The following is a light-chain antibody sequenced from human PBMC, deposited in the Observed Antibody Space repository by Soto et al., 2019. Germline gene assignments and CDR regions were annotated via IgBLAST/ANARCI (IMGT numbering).Light chain of an antibody. J-gene: IGKJ1*01. CDR3: QQYGSPGT. Sequence: EILLTQSPGTLSLSPGERATLSCGASQSVSNNYLAWYQQKPGHAPRLLIYGASNRATGIPDRFSGSASGTDFTLTISRLEPEDFAVYYCQQYGSPGTFGHGTKVDIK. CDR2: GAS. CDR1: QSVSNNY. V-gene: IGKV3-20*01.